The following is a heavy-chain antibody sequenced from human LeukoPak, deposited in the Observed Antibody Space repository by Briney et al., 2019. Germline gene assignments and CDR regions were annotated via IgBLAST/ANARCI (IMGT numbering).Heavy chain of an antibody. CDR2: INPSSGGT. CDR3: ARECSTSCYTRPVPFDY. D-gene: IGHD2-2*02. Sequence: ASVKVSCKASGYTFTRRYMNWVRQAPGQGLEWMGKINPSSGGTGYAQKFQGRVTMTRDTSTSTVYMELSSLRSEDTAVYYCARECSTSCYTRPVPFDYWGQGTLVTVSP. V-gene: IGHV1-46*01. CDR1: GYTFTRRY. J-gene: IGHJ4*02.